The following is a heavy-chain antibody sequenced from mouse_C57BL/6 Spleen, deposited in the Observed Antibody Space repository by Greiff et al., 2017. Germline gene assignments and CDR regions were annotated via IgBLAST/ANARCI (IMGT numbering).Heavy chain of an antibody. J-gene: IGHJ1*03. CDR3: ARWYYYGSSYRYFDV. D-gene: IGHD1-1*01. CDR2: IYPRDGST. CDR1: GYTFTDHT. V-gene: IGHV1-78*01. Sequence: QVQLQQSDAELVKPGASVKISCKVSGYTFTDHTIHWMKQRPEQGLEWIGYIYPRDGSTKYNEKFKGKATLTADKSSSTAYMQLNSLTSEDSAVYFCARWYYYGSSYRYFDVWGTGTTVTVSS.